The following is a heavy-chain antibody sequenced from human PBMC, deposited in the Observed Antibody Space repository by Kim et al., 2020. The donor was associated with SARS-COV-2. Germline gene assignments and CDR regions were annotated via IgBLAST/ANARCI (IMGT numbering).Heavy chain of an antibody. V-gene: IGHV4-4*02. Sequence: SETLSLTCAVSGGSISSSNWWSWVRQPPGKGLEWIGEIYHSGSTNYNPSLKSRVTISVDKSKNQFSLKLSSVTAADTAVYYCARSSVLLWFGELFPTSFDYWGQGTLGTVSP. J-gene: IGHJ4*02. CDR1: GGSISSSNW. CDR3: ARSSVLLWFGELFPTSFDY. D-gene: IGHD3-10*01. CDR2: IYHSGST.